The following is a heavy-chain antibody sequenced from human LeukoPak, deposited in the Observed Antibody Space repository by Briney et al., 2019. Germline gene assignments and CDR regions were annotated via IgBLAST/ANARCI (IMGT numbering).Heavy chain of an antibody. J-gene: IGHJ4*02. CDR3: ARSSWPDSGYAPFDY. CDR2: IYPGDSDT. CDR1: GYSFTSHR. Sequence: GESLKISCKGSGYSFTSHRIGWVRQMPGKGLEWMGIIYPGDSDTRYSPSFQGQVTISADKSISTAYLQWSSLKASDTAMYYCARSSWPDSGYAPFDYWGQGTLVTVSS. V-gene: IGHV5-51*01. D-gene: IGHD5-12*01.